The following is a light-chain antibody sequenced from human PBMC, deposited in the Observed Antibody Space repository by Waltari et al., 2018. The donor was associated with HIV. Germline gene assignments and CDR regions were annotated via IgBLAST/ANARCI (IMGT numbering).Light chain of an antibody. CDR3: QQYGSSPLT. CDR1: QSVTSSF. Sequence: EIVLTQSPGTLSLSPGERATLSCRASQSVTSSFLSWYQQKPGQAPRLLIDGASSRATGIPDGFRGGGSGTDFTLTISRLEPEDFAVYYCQQYGSSPLTFGGGTKVDIK. CDR2: GAS. J-gene: IGKJ4*01. V-gene: IGKV3-20*01.